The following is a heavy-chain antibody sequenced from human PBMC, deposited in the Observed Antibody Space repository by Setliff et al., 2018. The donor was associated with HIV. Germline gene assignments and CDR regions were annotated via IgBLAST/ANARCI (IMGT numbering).Heavy chain of an antibody. D-gene: IGHD6-6*01. Sequence: GGSLRLSCAASGFTFSSYPMTWVRQVPGKGLEWVANINQDGSEKKYVDSMKGRLTISRDNAKNSLYLQMTSLRAEDTALYFCARDPRTDSSYAWFDSWGQGTLVTVSS. CDR1: GFTFSSYP. CDR2: INQDGSEK. CDR3: ARDPRTDSSYAWFDS. V-gene: IGHV3-7*03. J-gene: IGHJ5*01.